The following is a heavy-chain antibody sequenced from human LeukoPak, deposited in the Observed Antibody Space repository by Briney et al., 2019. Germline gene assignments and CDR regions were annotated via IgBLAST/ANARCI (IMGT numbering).Heavy chain of an antibody. D-gene: IGHD6-19*01. V-gene: IGHV1-2*02. CDR2: INTNSGGT. J-gene: IGHJ5*02. CDR1: GYIFTAYY. Sequence: ASVKVSCKAPGYIFTAYYIHWVRQASGQGLEWMGWINTNSGGTNYAQKFQGRVTMTRDTSISTAYMEVSRLTADDTAVYYCARPTTAAVAGTAQDWFAPWGQGTLVTVSS. CDR3: ARPTTAAVAGTAQDWFAP.